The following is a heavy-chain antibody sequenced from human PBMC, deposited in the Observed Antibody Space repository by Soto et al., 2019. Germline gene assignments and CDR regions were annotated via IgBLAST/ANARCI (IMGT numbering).Heavy chain of an antibody. CDR3: ARTYDFWSGYRVMYYYCYGMDV. V-gene: IGHV1-2*02. J-gene: IGHJ6*02. D-gene: IGHD3-3*01. CDR1: GYTFTGYY. CDR2: INPNSGGT. Sequence: ASVKVSCKASGYTFTGYYMHWVRQAPGQGLEWMGWINPNSGGTNYAQKFQGRVTMTRDTSISTAYMELSRLRSDDTAVYYCARTYDFWSGYRVMYYYCYGMDVWGQGTTVTVSS.